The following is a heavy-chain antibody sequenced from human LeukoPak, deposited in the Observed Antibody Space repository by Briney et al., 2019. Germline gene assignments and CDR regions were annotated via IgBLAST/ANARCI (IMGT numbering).Heavy chain of an antibody. CDR1: GGSISSNNW. CDR2: IYHSGST. D-gene: IGHD2-2*01. J-gene: IGHJ2*01. V-gene: IGHV4-4*02. Sequence: PSGTLSLTCAVSGGSISSNNWWSWVRQPPGKGLEWIGEIYHSGSTNYNPSLKSRVTISVDKSKNQFSLKLSSVTAADTAVYYCGRYRRGMVVVPAADWYFDLWGRGTLVTVSS. CDR3: GRYRRGMVVVPAADWYFDL.